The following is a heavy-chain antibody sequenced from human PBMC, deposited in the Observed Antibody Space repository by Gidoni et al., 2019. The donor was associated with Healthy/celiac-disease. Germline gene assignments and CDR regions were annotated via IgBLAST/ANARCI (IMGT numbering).Heavy chain of an antibody. J-gene: IGHJ6*02. CDR2: IIPIFGTA. D-gene: IGHD4-4*01. CDR3: ARDRGSLTTVTLRPNYYYYGMDV. Sequence: QVQLVQSGAEVKKPGSSVKVSCKAYGGTVSSYAISVVRPAPGQGLEWMGGIIPIFGTANYAQKFQGRVTITADESTSTAYMELSSLRSEDTAVYYCARDRGSLTTVTLRPNYYYYGMDVWGQGTTVTVSS. CDR1: GGTVSSYA. V-gene: IGHV1-69*01.